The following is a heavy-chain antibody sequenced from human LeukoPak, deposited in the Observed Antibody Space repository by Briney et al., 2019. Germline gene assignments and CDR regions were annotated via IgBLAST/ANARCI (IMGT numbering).Heavy chain of an antibody. CDR3: AKGAAYNWNVPLDY. CDR1: GFTFSDFH. V-gene: IGHV3-23*01. J-gene: IGHJ4*02. Sequence: SGGSLRLSCTASGFTFSDFHMSWIRQAPGKGLEWVSAISGSGGSTYYADSVKGRFTISRDNSKNTLYLQMNSLRAEDTAVYYCAKGAAYNWNVPLDYWGQGTLVTVSS. CDR2: ISGSGGST. D-gene: IGHD1-1*01.